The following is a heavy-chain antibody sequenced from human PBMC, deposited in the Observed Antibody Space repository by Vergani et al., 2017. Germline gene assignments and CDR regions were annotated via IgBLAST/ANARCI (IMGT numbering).Heavy chain of an antibody. CDR3: VRRRWERQKVDY. D-gene: IGHD1-26*01. CDR1: GYTFTDYW. Sequence: EVQLVQSGAEVKTPGESLKISCEGSGYTFTDYWVGWVRQKPGKGLEWMGVGYARDSITRYSLSFEGQVTISADKSINTAYLEWDSLRASDSAMYYCVRRRWERQKVDYWGQGTLVTV. CDR2: GYARDSIT. V-gene: IGHV5-51*01. J-gene: IGHJ4*02.